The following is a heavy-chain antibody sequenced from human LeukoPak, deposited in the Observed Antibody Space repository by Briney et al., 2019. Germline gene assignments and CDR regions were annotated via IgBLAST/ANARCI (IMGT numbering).Heavy chain of an antibody. D-gene: IGHD2-2*01. CDR3: ARGRDQPLT. CDR1: GGSISSYY. Sequence: ASETLSLICTVSGGSISSYYWSWIRQPPGKGLEWIGYVFYSGSTNYNPSLKSRVTISVDSSKNQFSLKLRSVTAADTAVYYCARGRDQPLTWGQGTLVTVSS. V-gene: IGHV4-59*01. CDR2: VFYSGST. J-gene: IGHJ5*02.